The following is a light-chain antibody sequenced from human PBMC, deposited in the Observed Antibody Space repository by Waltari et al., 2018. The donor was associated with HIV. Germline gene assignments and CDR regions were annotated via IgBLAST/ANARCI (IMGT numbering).Light chain of an antibody. CDR1: QSIGRY. CDR2: AAS. Sequence: DIQMTQSPSSLSASVGDRVTITCRASQSIGRYLNWYQQKPGKAPKLLIYAASSLQSGVPPRFSGSRSGTDFTLASSSLQTEDCATYYCQQSTSTPLTFGGGTKVEI. J-gene: IGKJ4*01. CDR3: QQSTSTPLT. V-gene: IGKV1-39*01.